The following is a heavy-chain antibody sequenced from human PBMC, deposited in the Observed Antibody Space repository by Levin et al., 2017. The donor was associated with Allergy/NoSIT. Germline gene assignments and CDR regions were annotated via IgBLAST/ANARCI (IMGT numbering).Heavy chain of an antibody. CDR1: GFTVSSNY. CDR3: ARGDPYYGMDV. V-gene: IGHV3-53*01. J-gene: IGHJ6*02. Sequence: LSLTCAASGFTVSSNYMSWVRQAPGKGLEWVSVIYSGGSTYYADSVKGRFTISRDNSKNTLYLQMNSLRAEDTAVYYCARGDPYYGMDVWGQGTTVTVSS. CDR2: IYSGGST.